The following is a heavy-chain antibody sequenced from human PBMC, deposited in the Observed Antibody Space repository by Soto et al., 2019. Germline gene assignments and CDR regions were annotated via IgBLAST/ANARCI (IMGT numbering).Heavy chain of an antibody. CDR1: GGSISSSAYY. J-gene: IGHJ6*03. CDR2: IYYSGGT. V-gene: IGHV4-39*01. Sequence: SETLSLTCTVSGGSISSSAYYWGWIRQPPGKGLEWIGSIYYSGGTYYNPSLKSRVTISVDTSKNQFSLKLNSVTAADTAVYYCARHSSGSWVYYYYMDVWGKGTTVTVSS. D-gene: IGHD3-10*01. CDR3: ARHSSGSWVYYYYMDV.